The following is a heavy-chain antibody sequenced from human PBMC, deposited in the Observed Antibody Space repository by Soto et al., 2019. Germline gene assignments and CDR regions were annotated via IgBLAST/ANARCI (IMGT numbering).Heavy chain of an antibody. Sequence: PGRSLRLSCAASGFTVSSYSMHWVCQAPGKGLEWVAVISYDGSNKYYADSVKGRFTISRDNSKNTLYLQMNSLRAEDTAVYYCAKEPPGPWGQGTLVTVSS. J-gene: IGHJ5*02. CDR2: ISYDGSNK. CDR1: GFTVSSYS. V-gene: IGHV3-30*18. CDR3: AKEPPGP.